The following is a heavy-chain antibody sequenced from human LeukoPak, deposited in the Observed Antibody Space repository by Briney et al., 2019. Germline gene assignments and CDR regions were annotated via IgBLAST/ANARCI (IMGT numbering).Heavy chain of an antibody. CDR2: ISGFGGST. CDR3: ARRSGSSWSSFDY. D-gene: IGHD6-13*01. CDR1: GFTFNNYA. Sequence: GGSLRLSCAASGFTFNNYAMNWVRQAPGKGLEWVSGISGFGGSTYYAPSVKGRLTISRDNFGNMLYLHLESVRVEDTAIYYCARRSGSSWSSFDYWGQGALVTVSS. V-gene: IGHV3-23*01. J-gene: IGHJ4*02.